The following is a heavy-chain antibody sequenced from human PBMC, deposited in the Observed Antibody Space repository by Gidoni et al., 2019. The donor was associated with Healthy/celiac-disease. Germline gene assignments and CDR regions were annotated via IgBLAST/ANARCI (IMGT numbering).Heavy chain of an antibody. V-gene: IGHV3-23*01. CDR2: ISGSGGST. J-gene: IGHJ4*02. D-gene: IGHD6-13*01. CDR3: AKDPFSYDWGLGQSSIAAAGHPP. Sequence: EVQLLESGGGLVQPGGSLRLSCAASGFTFSSYDMSWVRQAPGKGLEWVSAISGSGGSTYYADSVKGRFTISRDNSKNTLYLQMNSLRAEDTAVYYCAKDPFSYDWGLGQSSIAAAGHPPWGQGTLVTVSS. CDR1: GFTFSSYD.